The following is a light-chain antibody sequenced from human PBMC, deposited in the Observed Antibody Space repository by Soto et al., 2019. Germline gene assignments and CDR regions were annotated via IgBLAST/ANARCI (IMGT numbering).Light chain of an antibody. CDR1: QSVLYNSNNKNY. V-gene: IGKV4-1*01. CDR3: QQHHGTPFT. J-gene: IGKJ3*01. CDR2: WAS. Sequence: DIVMTQSPDSLAVSLGERATINCKSSQSVLYNSNNKNYLAWYQQKPGQPPKLLIYWASTRESGVPDRFSGSGSGTDVTLTISSLQAEDVAVYYCQQHHGTPFTFGPGTKVDI.